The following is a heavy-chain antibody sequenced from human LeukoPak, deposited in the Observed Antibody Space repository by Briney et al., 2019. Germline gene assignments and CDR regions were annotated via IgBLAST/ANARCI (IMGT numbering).Heavy chain of an antibody. V-gene: IGHV4-38-2*02. CDR1: GYSISSGYY. Sequence: SETLSLTCTVSGYSISSGYYWGWIRQPPGKGLEWIGSIYHSGSTYYNPSLKSRVTISVDASKNQFSLKLSSVTAADTAVYYCARDNAYYGSGRNNWFDPWGQGTLVTVSS. J-gene: IGHJ5*02. D-gene: IGHD3-10*01. CDR3: ARDNAYYGSGRNNWFDP. CDR2: IYHSGST.